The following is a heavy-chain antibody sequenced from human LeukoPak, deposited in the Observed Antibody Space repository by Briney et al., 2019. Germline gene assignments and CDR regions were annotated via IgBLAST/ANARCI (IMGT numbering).Heavy chain of an antibody. Sequence: SVKVSFKASGGTFSSYAISWVRQAPGQGLEWMGGIIPIFGTANYAQKFQGRVTITADESTSTAYMELSSLRSEDTAVYYCARGASEYYYDSSGLILPSWGQGTLVTVSS. V-gene: IGHV1-69*13. CDR1: GGTFSSYA. CDR2: IIPIFGTA. CDR3: ARGASEYYYDSSGLILPS. D-gene: IGHD3-22*01. J-gene: IGHJ5*02.